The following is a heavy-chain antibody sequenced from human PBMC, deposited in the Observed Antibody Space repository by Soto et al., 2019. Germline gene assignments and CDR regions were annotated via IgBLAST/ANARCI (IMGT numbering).Heavy chain of an antibody. Sequence: QVQLVESGGGVVQPGRSLRLSCADSGFTFSSYGMHWVRQAPGKGREWVAVISYDGSNKYYADSVKGRFTISRDNTKNTLYLQMNSLRAADTAVYYCAKDSRIAVVAAPYDYWGQGTLVTVSS. V-gene: IGHV3-30*18. CDR2: ISYDGSNK. J-gene: IGHJ4*02. D-gene: IGHD2-21*02. CDR1: GFTFSSYG. CDR3: AKDSRIAVVAAPYDY.